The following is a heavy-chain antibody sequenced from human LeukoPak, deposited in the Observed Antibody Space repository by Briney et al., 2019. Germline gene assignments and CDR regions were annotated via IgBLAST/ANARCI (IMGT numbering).Heavy chain of an antibody. Sequence: SETLSLTCTVSGGSISSYYWSWIRQPPGKGLEWIGYIYYSGSTNYNPSLKSRVTISVDTSKNQFSLKLSSVTAADTAVYYCARRGILSMVRGVIDYWGQGTLVTVSS. J-gene: IGHJ4*02. CDR3: ARRGILSMVRGVIDY. V-gene: IGHV4-59*01. CDR1: GGSISSYY. D-gene: IGHD3-10*01. CDR2: IYYSGST.